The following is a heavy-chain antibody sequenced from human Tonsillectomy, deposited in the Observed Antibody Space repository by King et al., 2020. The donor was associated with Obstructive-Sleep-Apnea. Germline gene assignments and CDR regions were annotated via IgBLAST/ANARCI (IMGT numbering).Heavy chain of an antibody. V-gene: IGHV4-31*03. CDR1: GGSSSSGGYY. CDR2: IYYSGST. J-gene: IGHJ2*01. CDR3: AREPDVNPRDGYPTEPWYFDL. Sequence: VQLQESGPGLVKPSQTLSLTCTVSGGSSSSGGYYWSWIRQHPGKGLEWLGYIYYSGSTYSNPTINSRVTITLATSKNLCSLKLSSVTAADTAVYYCAREPDVNPRDGYPTEPWYFDLWGRGTLVTVSS. D-gene: IGHD5-24*01.